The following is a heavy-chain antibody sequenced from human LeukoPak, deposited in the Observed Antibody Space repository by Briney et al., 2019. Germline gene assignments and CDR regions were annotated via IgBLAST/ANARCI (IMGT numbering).Heavy chain of an antibody. CDR2: ISSSGSTI. J-gene: IGHJ5*02. Sequence: GRSLRLSCAASGFTFSSLVMHWVRQAPGKGLEWVSYISSSGSTIYYADSVKGRFTISRDNAKNSLYLQMNSLRAEDTAVYYCARGSGYYQTPEFDPWGQGTLVTVSS. V-gene: IGHV3-48*04. CDR3: ARGSGYYQTPEFDP. D-gene: IGHD3-22*01. CDR1: GFTFSSLV.